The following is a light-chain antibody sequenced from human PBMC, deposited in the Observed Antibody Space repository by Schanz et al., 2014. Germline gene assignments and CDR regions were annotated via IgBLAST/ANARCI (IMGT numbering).Light chain of an antibody. V-gene: IGLV2-14*01. J-gene: IGLJ3*02. Sequence: HSSLPQPASVSGSPGQSITISCTGTSSDVGGYNYVSWYQQHPGKAPKLMIYDVSNRPSGVSNRFSGSKSGNTASLTISGLQTEDEGDYYCTSKTTTSTFAVFGGGTKLTVL. CDR1: SSDVGGYNY. CDR2: DVS. CDR3: TSKTTTSTFAV.